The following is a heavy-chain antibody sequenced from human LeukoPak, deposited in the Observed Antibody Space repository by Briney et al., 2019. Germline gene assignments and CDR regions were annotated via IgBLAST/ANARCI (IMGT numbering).Heavy chain of an antibody. CDR2: IYYSGST. CDR3: ARDPVYDSSGYYDGFDY. V-gene: IGHV4-59*12. J-gene: IGHJ4*02. CDR1: GGSISSYY. D-gene: IGHD3-22*01. Sequence: PSETLSLTCTVSGGSISSYYWSWIRQPPGKGLEWIGYIYYSGSTNYNPSLKSRVTISVDTSKNQFSLKLSSVTAADTAVYYCARDPVYDSSGYYDGFDYWGQGTQVTVSS.